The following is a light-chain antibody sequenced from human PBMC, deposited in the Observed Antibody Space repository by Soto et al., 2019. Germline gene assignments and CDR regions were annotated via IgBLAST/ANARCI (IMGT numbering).Light chain of an antibody. V-gene: IGKV3-11*01. CDR1: QSVSSY. CDR2: DAS. J-gene: IGKJ1*01. Sequence: EIVLTQSPATLSLSPGERATLSCRASQSVSSYLAWYQQKPGQAPRLLIYDASNRATGIPARFSGSGSGTDFTLTISCLEPEDFAVYNCQPPITFGQGTK. CDR3: QPPIT.